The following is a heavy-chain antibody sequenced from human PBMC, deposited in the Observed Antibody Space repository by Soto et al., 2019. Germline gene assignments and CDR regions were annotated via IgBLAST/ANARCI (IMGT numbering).Heavy chain of an antibody. J-gene: IGHJ4*02. D-gene: IGHD3-9*01. CDR3: AHFDWFIDY. CDR1: GFTFSSYA. V-gene: IGHV3-23*01. Sequence: EVQLLESGGGLVQPGGSLRLSCAASGFTFSSYAMSWVRQAPGKGLEWVSAISGSGASTYYEDSVKGRFTISRDNSKNTLYLQMNILRAEDTAVYYCAHFDWFIDYWGQGTLVTVSS. CDR2: ISGSGAST.